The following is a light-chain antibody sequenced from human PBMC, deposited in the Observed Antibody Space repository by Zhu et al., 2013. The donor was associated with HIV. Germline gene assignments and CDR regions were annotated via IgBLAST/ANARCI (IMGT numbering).Light chain of an antibody. Sequence: QSALTQPPSASGSPGQSVTISCTGTSSDIGGYNYVSWYQQHPGKAPKLMIFDVTKRPSGVPNRFSGSKSGITASLTVSGLQAEDEADYYCSSYADSNILFGGGTKLTVL. CDR1: SSDIGGYNY. V-gene: IGLV2-8*01. J-gene: IGLJ2*01. CDR2: DVT. CDR3: SSYADSNIL.